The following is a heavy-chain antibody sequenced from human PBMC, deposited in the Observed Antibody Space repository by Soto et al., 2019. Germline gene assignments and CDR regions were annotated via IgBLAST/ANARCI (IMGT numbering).Heavy chain of an antibody. J-gene: IGHJ4*02. D-gene: IGHD2-21*01. V-gene: IGHV4-31*01. Sequence: TLSLTCTVYGGSISGGGYYWSCIRQHPGKAREWIGYIYYSGSTYYNPSRKSPVTISVYTSQNQFYLKLSSVTAADTAVDYCARGVMDYLTQYFHYRGQGTLVTVSS. CDR2: IYYSGST. CDR1: GGSISGGGYY. CDR3: ARGVMDYLTQYFHY.